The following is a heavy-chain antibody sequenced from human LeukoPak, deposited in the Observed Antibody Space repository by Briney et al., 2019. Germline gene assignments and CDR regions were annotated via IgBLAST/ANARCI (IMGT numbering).Heavy chain of an antibody. CDR2: IKEDGSER. CDR3: VSPVFINY. CDR1: AFIFSGHW. D-gene: IGHD1-14*01. J-gene: IGHJ4*01. Sequence: GGSLRLSYEGSAFIFSGHWMNWVRQTPGKGLEWVASIKEDGSERQYVDSVKGRFSISRDNSKNALYLQMTSLRPEDSAVYYCVSPVFINYWGQGTLVTVSS. V-gene: IGHV3-7*01.